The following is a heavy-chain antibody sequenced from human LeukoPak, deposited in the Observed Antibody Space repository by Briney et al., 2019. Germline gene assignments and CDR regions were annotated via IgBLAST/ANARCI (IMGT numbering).Heavy chain of an antibody. V-gene: IGHV3-33*01. CDR1: GFTFSSYG. J-gene: IGHJ4*02. CDR2: IWYDGSNK. D-gene: IGHD5-18*01. Sequence: GGSLRLSCAASGFTFSSYGMHWVRQAPGKGLEWVAVIWYDGSNKYYTDSVKGRFTISRDNSKNTLYLQMNSLRAEDTAVYCCARGYYQDTGVALSDWGQGTLVTVSS. CDR3: ARGYYQDTGVALSD.